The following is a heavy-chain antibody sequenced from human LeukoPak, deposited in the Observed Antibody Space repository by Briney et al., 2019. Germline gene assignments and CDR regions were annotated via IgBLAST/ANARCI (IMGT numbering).Heavy chain of an antibody. Sequence: ASVKLSCKVSGYTLTELSMHWVRQAPGKGLEWMGGFYPEDGETIYAQTFQGRVTMTEDTSTDTAYMELSSLRSEDTAVYYCATSLPRSNDILSGYYKGGLDYWGQGTLVTVSS. V-gene: IGHV1-24*01. J-gene: IGHJ4*02. D-gene: IGHD3-9*01. CDR2: FYPEDGET. CDR3: ATSLPRSNDILSGYYKGGLDY. CDR1: GYTLTELS.